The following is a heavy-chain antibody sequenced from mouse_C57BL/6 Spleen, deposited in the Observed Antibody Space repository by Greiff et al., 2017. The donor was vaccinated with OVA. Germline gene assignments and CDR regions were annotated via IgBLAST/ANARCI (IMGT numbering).Heavy chain of an antibody. J-gene: IGHJ2*01. V-gene: IGHV1-59*01. Sequence: VQLQQPGAELVRPGTSVKLSCKASGYTFTSYWMHWVKQRPGQGLEWIGVIDPSDSYTNYNQKFKGKATLTVDTSSSTAYMQLSSLTSEDSAVYYCARRSSGYSFDYWGQGTTLTVSS. CDR2: IDPSDSYT. D-gene: IGHD3-2*02. CDR3: ARRSSGYSFDY. CDR1: GYTFTSYW.